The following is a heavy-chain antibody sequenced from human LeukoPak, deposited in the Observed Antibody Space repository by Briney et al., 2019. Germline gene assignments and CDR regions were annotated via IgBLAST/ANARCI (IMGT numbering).Heavy chain of an antibody. J-gene: IGHJ6*03. D-gene: IGHD2-2*01. CDR3: ARRGVPAARALYMDV. V-gene: IGHV3-48*04. CDR1: GFTLSSYS. CDR2: ISSSSSTI. Sequence: GGSLRLSCAASGFTLSSYSMNWVRQAPGKGLEWVSYISSSSSTIYYADSVKGRFTISRDNAKNSLYLQMNSLRAEDTAVYYCARRGVPAARALYMDVWGKGTTVTVSS.